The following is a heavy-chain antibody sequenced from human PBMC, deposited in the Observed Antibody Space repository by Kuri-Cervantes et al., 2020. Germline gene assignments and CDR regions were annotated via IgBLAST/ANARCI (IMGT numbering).Heavy chain of an antibody. CDR3: ARGPYYGSGSYYSKGFLDY. CDR2: INHSGST. D-gene: IGHD3-10*01. Sequence: GSLRLSCAVYGVSFSDYSWSWIRQPPGKGLEWIGEINHSGSTNYNPSLKSRVTISVDTSKNQFSLKLSSVTAADTAVYYCARGPYYGSGSYYSKGFLDYWGQGTLVTVSS. CDR1: GVSFSDYS. V-gene: IGHV4-34*01. J-gene: IGHJ4*02.